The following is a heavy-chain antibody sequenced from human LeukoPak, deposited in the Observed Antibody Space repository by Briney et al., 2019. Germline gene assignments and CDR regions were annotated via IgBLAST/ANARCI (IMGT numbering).Heavy chain of an antibody. CDR2: INHSGST. D-gene: IGHD2-2*01. V-gene: IGHV4-34*01. CDR1: GGSFSGYY. CDR3: ARHTGPHCSSTSCYLYDAFDI. Sequence: SETLSLTCAVYGGSFSGYYWSWIRQPPGKGLEWIGEINHSGSTNYNPSLKSRVTISVDTSKNQFSLKLSSVTAADTAVYYCARHTGPHCSSTSCYLYDAFDIWGQGTMVTVSS. J-gene: IGHJ3*02.